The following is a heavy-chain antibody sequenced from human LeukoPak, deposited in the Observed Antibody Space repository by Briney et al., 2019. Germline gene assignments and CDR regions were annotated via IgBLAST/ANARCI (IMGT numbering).Heavy chain of an antibody. CDR2: ISSNSSYI. CDR3: ARDPGYYDSSGLDY. V-gene: IGHV3-21*01. Sequence: GGSLRLSCAAPGFTSSSYSMNWVRQAPGKGLEWVSSISSNSSYIYYADSVKGRFTISRDNAKNSLYLQMNSLRAEDTAVYYCARDPGYYDSSGLDYWGQGTLVTVSS. CDR1: GFTSSSYS. J-gene: IGHJ4*02. D-gene: IGHD3-22*01.